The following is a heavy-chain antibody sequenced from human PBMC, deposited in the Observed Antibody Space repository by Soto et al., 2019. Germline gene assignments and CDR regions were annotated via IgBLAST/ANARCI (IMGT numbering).Heavy chain of an antibody. CDR2: GYHSWST. CDR1: GGSISSDY. CDR3: ARFGTSPDGNWFDP. V-gene: IGHV4-59*01. Sequence: QVQLQESGPGLVKPSEILSLTCTVSGGSISSDYWNWIRQPPGKGLEWIGYGYHSWSTKYNPSLMSRVTISVDTSNNQLSLKLSSVTAADTAVYYCARFGTSPDGNWFDPWGQGTLVTVSS. J-gene: IGHJ5*02. D-gene: IGHD3-10*01.